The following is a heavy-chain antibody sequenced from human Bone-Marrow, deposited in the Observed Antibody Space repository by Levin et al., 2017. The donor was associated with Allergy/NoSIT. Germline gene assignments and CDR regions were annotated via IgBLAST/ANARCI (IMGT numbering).Heavy chain of an antibody. CDR1: GYTLTDLS. V-gene: IGHV1-24*01. CDR3: ATDFVASAGDVDY. J-gene: IGHJ4*02. CDR2: FDREDGET. D-gene: IGHD6-13*01. Sequence: GGSLRLSCKVSGYTLTDLSIHWVRQAPGKGLEWMGNFDREDGETAYAQKFQGRVTMTEDTSRDTAYMERSSLRSADTAIYYCATDFVASAGDVDYWGQGTLVTVSS.